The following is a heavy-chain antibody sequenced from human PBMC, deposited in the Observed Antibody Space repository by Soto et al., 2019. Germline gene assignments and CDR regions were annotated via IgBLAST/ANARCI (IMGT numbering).Heavy chain of an antibody. CDR1: GGSMSSYY. Sequence: KPSETLSLTCTASGGSMSSYYWNWIRQPPGKGLESIGYIYHSGSTYYNPSLKSRVTISVDRSKNQFSLKLSSVTAADTAVYYCAGGPGVARNYWGQGTLVTVSS. D-gene: IGHD5-12*01. J-gene: IGHJ4*02. CDR3: AGGPGVARNY. CDR2: IYHSGST. V-gene: IGHV4-59*04.